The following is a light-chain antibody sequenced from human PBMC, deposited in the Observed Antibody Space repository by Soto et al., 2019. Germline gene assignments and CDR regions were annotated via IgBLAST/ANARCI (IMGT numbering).Light chain of an antibody. CDR3: QQSYSTPIT. Sequence: DIQVTQSPSTLSASVGDRVTITCRASQSISSWLAWYQQKPGKAPKLLTYKASSLESGVPSRFSGSGSGTEFTLTISSLQPDDFATYYCQQSYSTPITFGQGTRLEIK. CDR2: KAS. J-gene: IGKJ5*01. V-gene: IGKV1-5*03. CDR1: QSISSW.